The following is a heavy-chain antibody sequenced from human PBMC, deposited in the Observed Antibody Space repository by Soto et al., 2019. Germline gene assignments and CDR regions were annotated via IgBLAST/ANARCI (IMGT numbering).Heavy chain of an antibody. J-gene: IGHJ4*02. D-gene: IGHD3-9*01. CDR1: GFTFSSYA. CDR2: ISGSGGST. Sequence: PGGSLRLSCAASGFTFSSYAMSCVRQAPGKGLEWVSAISGSGGSTYYADSVKGRFTISRDNSKNTLYLQMNSLRAEDTAVYYCAKESDDILTGYRGPFDYWGQGTLVTVSS. CDR3: AKESDDILTGYRGPFDY. V-gene: IGHV3-23*01.